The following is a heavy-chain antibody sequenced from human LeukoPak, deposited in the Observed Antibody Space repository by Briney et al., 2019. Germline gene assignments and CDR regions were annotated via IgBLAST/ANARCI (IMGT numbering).Heavy chain of an antibody. CDR3: AKDRGRLRYYFDY. V-gene: IGHV3-23*01. Sequence: GGSLRLSCAASGFTFSSYAMSWIRQAPGKGLEWASAISGSGGSTYYADSVKGRFTISRDNSKNTLYLQMNSLRAEDTAVYYCAKDRGRLRYYFDYWGQGTLVTVSS. CDR1: GFTFSSYA. J-gene: IGHJ4*02. CDR2: ISGSGGST. D-gene: IGHD2-21*02.